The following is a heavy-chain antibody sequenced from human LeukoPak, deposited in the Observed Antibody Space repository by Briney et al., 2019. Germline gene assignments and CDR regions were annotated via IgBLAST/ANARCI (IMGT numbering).Heavy chain of an antibody. Sequence: GGTLRLSCAGSGFTFSSYGMSWVRQAPGKGLEWVSAISGRGGSTYYAGSVKGRLTISRHNSKHPLYLQRDSLRAEDTAVYYCAKGSSLIVVAPPDYWGQGTLVTVSS. D-gene: IGHD3-22*01. CDR1: GFTFSSYG. J-gene: IGHJ4*02. CDR3: AKGSSLIVVAPPDY. V-gene: IGHV3-23*01. CDR2: ISGRGGST.